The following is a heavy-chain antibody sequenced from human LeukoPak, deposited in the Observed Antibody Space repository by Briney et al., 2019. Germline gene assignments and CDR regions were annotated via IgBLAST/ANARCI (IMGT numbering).Heavy chain of an antibody. CDR2: IIPIFGTA. CDR1: GGTFSSYA. D-gene: IGHD3-22*01. J-gene: IGHJ4*02. V-gene: IGHV1-69*13. Sequence: GASVKVSCKASGGTFSSYAISWVRQAPGQGLEWMGGIIPIFGTANYAQKFQGRVTITADESTSTAYMELSSLRSEDTAVYYCARDWGTYYYDSSGYPYWGQGTLVTVSS. CDR3: ARDWGTYYYDSSGYPY.